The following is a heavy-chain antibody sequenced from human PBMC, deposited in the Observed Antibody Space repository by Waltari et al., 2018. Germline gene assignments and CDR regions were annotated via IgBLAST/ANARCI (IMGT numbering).Heavy chain of an antibody. Sequence: QVQLQESGPGLVKPSETLSLTCTVSGGSISSYYWSWIRQPPGKGLEWIGYFYAMWATNYNPSLKSRVTISVDTSKNQFSLKLSSVTAADTAVYYCARDRRSGSYSDAFDIWGQGTMVTVSS. J-gene: IGHJ3*02. CDR3: ARDRRSGSYSDAFDI. D-gene: IGHD1-26*01. CDR1: GGSISSYY. CDR2: FYAMWAT. V-gene: IGHV4-59*01.